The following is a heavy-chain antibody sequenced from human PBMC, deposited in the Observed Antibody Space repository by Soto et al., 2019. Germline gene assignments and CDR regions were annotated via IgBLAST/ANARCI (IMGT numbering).Heavy chain of an antibody. V-gene: IGHV3-23*01. D-gene: IGHD6-6*01. CDR3: ATVHSTSRSFDY. J-gene: IGHJ4*02. CDR2: TGLNGRTT. CDR1: GLTFSMSA. Sequence: SXESLSLSCAASGLTFSMSAMTWVRRAPGKGLEWVSTTGLNGRTTYYADSVKGRFTVSRDNSKNTLDLHMSSLRAEDTAVYYCATVHSTSRSFDYWGQGTLVTVSS.